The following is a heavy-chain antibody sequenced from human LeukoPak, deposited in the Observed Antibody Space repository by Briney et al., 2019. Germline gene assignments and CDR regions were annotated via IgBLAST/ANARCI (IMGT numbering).Heavy chain of an antibody. CDR2: ISGSGGST. J-gene: IGHJ4*02. CDR3: ARADSGSYYTGLFDY. V-gene: IGHV3-23*01. D-gene: IGHD1-26*01. CDR1: GFTFSSYA. Sequence: GASLRLSCAASGFTFSSYAMSWVRQAPGKGLEWVSAISGSGGSTYYADSVKGRFTISRDNSKNTLYLQMNSLRAEDTSVYYCARADSGSYYTGLFDYWGQGTLVTVSS.